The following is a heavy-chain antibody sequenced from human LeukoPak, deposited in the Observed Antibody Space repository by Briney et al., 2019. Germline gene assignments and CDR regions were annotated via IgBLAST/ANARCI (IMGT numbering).Heavy chain of an antibody. CDR2: LYSDGNT. J-gene: IGHJ4*02. Sequence: GGSLRLSCAASGFTVITNNMTWVRQAPGKGLEWVSVLYSDGNTKYADSVQGRFTISRDNSKNTLYLEMNSLSPDDTAVYYCARGVEPLAANTLAYWGQGTLVTVSS. D-gene: IGHD1-14*01. CDR1: GFTVITNN. CDR3: ARGVEPLAANTLAY. V-gene: IGHV3-53*01.